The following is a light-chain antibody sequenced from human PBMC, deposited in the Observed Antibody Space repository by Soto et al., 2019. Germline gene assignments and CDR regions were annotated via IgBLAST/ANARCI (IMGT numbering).Light chain of an antibody. CDR2: EVS. CDR1: GSDVGGYNY. CDR3: SSYAGSNFWV. J-gene: IGLJ3*02. Sequence: QSALTHPPSASGSPGQSVTISCTGTGSDVGGYNYVSWYQQHPGKDPKLIIYEVSQRPSGVPDRFSGSKSGNTASLTVSGLQAEDEADYYCSSYAGSNFWVFGGGTKLTVL. V-gene: IGLV2-8*01.